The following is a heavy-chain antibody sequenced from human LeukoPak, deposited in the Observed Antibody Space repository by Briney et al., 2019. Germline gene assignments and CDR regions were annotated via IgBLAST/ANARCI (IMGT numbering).Heavy chain of an antibody. J-gene: IGHJ6*02. CDR3: ARGTGTINYYYYYGMGV. V-gene: IGHV4-59*08. D-gene: IGHD1-7*01. Sequence: SETLSLTCTVSGGSISSYYWSWIRQPPGKGLEWMGYVYYSGSTNSNPSLKSRVTISVDTSKNQFSLKLSSVTAADTAVYYCARGTGTINYYYYYGMGVWGQGTTVTVSS. CDR1: GGSISSYY. CDR2: VYYSGST.